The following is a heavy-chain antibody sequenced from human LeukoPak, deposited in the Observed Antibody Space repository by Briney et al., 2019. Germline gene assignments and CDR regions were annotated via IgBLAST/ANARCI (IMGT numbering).Heavy chain of an antibody. CDR3: TSGPPVSFDY. Sequence: GGSLRLSCAASGITFSSYGMHWVRQAPGKGLEWVAFIRYDGSNKYYADSVKGRFTISRDNSKNTLYLQMNSLRAEDTAVYYCTSGPPVSFDYWGQGTLVTVSS. CDR2: IRYDGSNK. V-gene: IGHV3-30*02. J-gene: IGHJ4*02. D-gene: IGHD4-17*01. CDR1: GITFSSYG.